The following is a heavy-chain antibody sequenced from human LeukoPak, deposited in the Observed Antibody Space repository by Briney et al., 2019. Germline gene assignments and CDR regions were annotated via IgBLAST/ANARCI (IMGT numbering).Heavy chain of an antibody. D-gene: IGHD3-22*01. CDR3: ARESYYYDSSGYYVYYFDY. Sequence: PGGSLRLSCAASGFTFSDHYMSWIRQAPGKGLEWVSYISGSGTTIYYADSVKGRFTISRDNAKNSLYLQMNSLRAEDTAVYYCARESYYYDSSGYYVYYFDYWGQGTLVTVSS. J-gene: IGHJ4*02. V-gene: IGHV3-11*01. CDR2: ISGSGTTI. CDR1: GFTFSDHY.